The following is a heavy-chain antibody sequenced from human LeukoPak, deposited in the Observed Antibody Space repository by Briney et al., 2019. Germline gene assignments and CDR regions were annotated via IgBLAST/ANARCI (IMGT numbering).Heavy chain of an antibody. V-gene: IGHV4-59*11. CDR1: GGSITSHY. CDR2: IPSSGST. D-gene: IGHD6-6*01. CDR3: ARWGSIAVARFDY. J-gene: IGHJ4*02. Sequence: SETLSLTCTVSGGSITSHYWIWIRQSPEKGLEWIGDIPSSGSTGYNPSLRGRVTISVDTSTNRFFLSLSSVTAADTAVYYCARWGSIAVARFDYWGQGTLVTVSS.